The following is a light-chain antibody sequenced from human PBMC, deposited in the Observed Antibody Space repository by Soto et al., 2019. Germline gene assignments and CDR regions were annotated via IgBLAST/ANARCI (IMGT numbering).Light chain of an antibody. CDR3: QQSGPFGT. V-gene: IGKV3-20*01. CDR2: GAS. J-gene: IGKJ1*01. Sequence: EIVLTQSPGTLSLAPGERATLSCRASQSVTNNYLAWYQHKPGQAPRLLIYGASSRATGIPDRFSARGSGTDFTLTISGLEPEDFAVYYCQQSGPFGTFGPGSKVEI. CDR1: QSVTNNY.